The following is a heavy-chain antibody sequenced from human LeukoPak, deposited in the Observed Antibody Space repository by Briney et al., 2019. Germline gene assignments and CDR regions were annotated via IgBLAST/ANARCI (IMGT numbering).Heavy chain of an antibody. D-gene: IGHD6-13*01. CDR1: GFTFSSYG. J-gene: IGHJ4*02. V-gene: IGHV3-33*01. CDR3: ARDARMSAAGFLGLFDY. Sequence: GGSLRLSCAASGFTFSSYGMHWVRQAASKGLEWVAVMCYDGSDKYYADSVKGRFTISRDNSKNTLYLQMNSLRVEDTAVYYCARDARMSAAGFLGLFDYWGQGTLVTVSS. CDR2: MCYDGSDK.